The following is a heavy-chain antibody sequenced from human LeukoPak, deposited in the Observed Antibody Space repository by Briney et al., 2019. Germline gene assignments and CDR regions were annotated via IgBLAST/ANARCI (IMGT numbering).Heavy chain of an antibody. CDR1: GFNFSSYG. CDR2: ISSDASNK. J-gene: IGHJ4*02. Sequence: GGSLRLSCAASGFNFSSYGMHWVRQAPGKGLEWLAVISSDASNKYYAESVRGRFTISRDNSKNTLYLQMNSLRPEDTAVYYCAKSGIAAAGQRGYFDYWGQGTLVTVSS. V-gene: IGHV3-30*18. D-gene: IGHD6-13*01. CDR3: AKSGIAAAGQRGYFDY.